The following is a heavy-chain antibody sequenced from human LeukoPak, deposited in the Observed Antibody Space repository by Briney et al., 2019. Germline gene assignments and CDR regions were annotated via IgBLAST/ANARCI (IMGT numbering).Heavy chain of an antibody. CDR2: IYSGGST. Sequence: GGSLRLSCAASGFTVSSNHMSWVRQAPGKGLEWVSVIYSGGSTDYADSVKGRFTISRDNLKNTLYLQMNTLRAEDTAVYYCARGPAGYNWGQGTLVTVST. V-gene: IGHV3-53*01. J-gene: IGHJ4*02. CDR3: ARGPAGYN. CDR1: GFTVSSNH. D-gene: IGHD1-1*01.